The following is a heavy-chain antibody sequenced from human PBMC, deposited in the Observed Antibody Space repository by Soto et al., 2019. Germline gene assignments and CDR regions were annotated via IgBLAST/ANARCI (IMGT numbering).Heavy chain of an antibody. D-gene: IGHD1-26*01. CDR2: TFTGGST. CDR1: GFSVTTNY. V-gene: IGHV3-53*02. CDR3: AKKPTSSVQGWAFGMDV. Sequence: EVQLVETGGGLIQPGGSLRLSCLASGFSVTTNYIIWVRQPPGKGLEWVSTTFTGGSTHYADSVKGRFSISRDNSKNTVYLQMNNLRGEDTAVYYCAKKPTSSVQGWAFGMDVWGPGNTVYVSS. J-gene: IGHJ6*02.